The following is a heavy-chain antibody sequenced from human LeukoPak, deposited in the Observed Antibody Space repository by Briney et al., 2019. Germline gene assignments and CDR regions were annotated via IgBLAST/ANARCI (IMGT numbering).Heavy chain of an antibody. CDR1: GGSISSGDYY. CDR2: IYYSGST. Sequence: PSETLSLTCTVSGGSISSGDYYWSWIRQPPGKGLEWIGYIYYSGSTYYNPSLKSRVTISVDTSKNQFSLKLSSVTAADTAVYYCARNRTDYDFWSGYYTRYYYYGMDVWGQGTTVTVSS. D-gene: IGHD3-3*01. V-gene: IGHV4-30-4*01. J-gene: IGHJ6*02. CDR3: ARNRTDYDFWSGYYTRYYYYGMDV.